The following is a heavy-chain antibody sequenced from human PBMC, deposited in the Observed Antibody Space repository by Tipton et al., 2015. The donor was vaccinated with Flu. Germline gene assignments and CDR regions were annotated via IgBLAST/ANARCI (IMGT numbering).Heavy chain of an antibody. D-gene: IGHD3-10*01. Sequence: TLSLTCAVYGGSFSGYYWSWIRQPPGKGLEWIGEINHSGSTNYNPSLRSRVTISVDTSKNQFSLKLSSVTAADTAVYYCARGRGGSGSHYLLYYYYGMDVWGQGTTVTVSS. V-gene: IGHV4-34*01. CDR2: INHSGST. J-gene: IGHJ6*02. CDR1: GGSFSGYY. CDR3: ARGRGGSGSHYLLYYYYGMDV.